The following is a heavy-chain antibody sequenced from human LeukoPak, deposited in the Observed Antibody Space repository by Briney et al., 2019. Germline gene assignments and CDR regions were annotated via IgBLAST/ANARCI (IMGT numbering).Heavy chain of an antibody. V-gene: IGHV1-2*04. CDR2: INPNSGGT. J-gene: IGHJ6*02. CDR1: GYTFTSYD. CDR3: ARPRSGSYSMDV. D-gene: IGHD1-26*01. Sequence: ASVKVSCKASGYTFTSYDINWVRQAPGQGLEWMGWINPNSGGTNYAQKFQGWVTMTRDTSISTAYMELSRLRSDDTAVYYCARPRSGSYSMDVWGQGTTVTVSS.